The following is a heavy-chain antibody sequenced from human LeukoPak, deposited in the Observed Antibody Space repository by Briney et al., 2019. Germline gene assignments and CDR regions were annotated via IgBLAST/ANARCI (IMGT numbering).Heavy chain of an antibody. CDR1: GFTLSAYG. Sequence: GGSLRLSCAASGFTLSAYGMSWVRQAPGKGPEWVSAISSGGVTFYPDSVKGRFMIFRDTFKNALFLQMNSLRAEDTAVYYCARDCGGGSCYGPYDAFDIWGQGTMVTVSS. V-gene: IGHV3-23*01. J-gene: IGHJ3*02. CDR3: ARDCGGGSCYGPYDAFDI. CDR2: ISSGGVT. D-gene: IGHD2-15*01.